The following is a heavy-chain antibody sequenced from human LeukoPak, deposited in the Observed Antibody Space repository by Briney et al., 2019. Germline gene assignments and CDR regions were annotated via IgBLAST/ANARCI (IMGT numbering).Heavy chain of an antibody. J-gene: IGHJ4*02. Sequence: GASVKVSCKASGYTFTGNYMHWVRQATGQGLEWMRWMNPNSGNTGYAQKFQGRVTITRNTSISTAYMELSSLRSEDTAVYYCARGFLFDYWGQGTLVTVSS. CDR1: GYTFTGNY. V-gene: IGHV1-8*03. CDR3: ARGFLFDY. CDR2: MNPNSGNT.